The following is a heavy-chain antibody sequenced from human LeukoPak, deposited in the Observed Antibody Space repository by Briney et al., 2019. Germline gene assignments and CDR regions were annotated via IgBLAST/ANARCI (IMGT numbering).Heavy chain of an antibody. Sequence: EPSDTLSLTCSVSGESIRGSINYWAWIRQSPGKGLEWIGSVHFSGNTYYSPALKSRVTISADTSKNQISLQLTSVTAADTALYYCARTYYDFSSGRPGGEDAFDIWGPGTLVTVSS. J-gene: IGHJ3*02. CDR2: VHFSGNT. D-gene: IGHD3-3*01. CDR1: GESIRGSINY. CDR3: ARTYYDFSSGRPGGEDAFDI. V-gene: IGHV4-39*01.